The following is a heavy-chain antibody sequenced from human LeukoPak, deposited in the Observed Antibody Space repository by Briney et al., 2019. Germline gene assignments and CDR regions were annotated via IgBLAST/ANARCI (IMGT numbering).Heavy chain of an antibody. CDR2: ISGSGGST. CDR1: GFTFSNYD. D-gene: IGHD3-16*01. CDR3: AKVLSDYYYYYMDV. J-gene: IGHJ6*03. Sequence: GGSLRLSCAASGFTFSNYDMNWVRQAPGKGLEWVSFISGSGGSTYYADSVKGRFTISRDNSKNTLYLQMNSLRAEDTAVYYCAKVLSDYYYYYMDVWGKGTTVTISS. V-gene: IGHV3-23*01.